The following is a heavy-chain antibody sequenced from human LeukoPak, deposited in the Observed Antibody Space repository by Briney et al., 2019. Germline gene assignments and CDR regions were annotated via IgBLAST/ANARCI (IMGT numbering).Heavy chain of an antibody. CDR1: GFTFSSYA. D-gene: IGHD6-19*01. CDR3: TKPARAVGLDY. CDR2: ISGNGGST. J-gene: IGHJ4*02. Sequence: GGSLRLSCAASGFTFSSYAMSWVRQAPGKGLGWVSGISGNGGSTYYADSVKGRFTISRDNSKNTLYLQMNSLRAEDTAVYYCTKPARAVGLDYWGQGTLVTVSS. V-gene: IGHV3-23*01.